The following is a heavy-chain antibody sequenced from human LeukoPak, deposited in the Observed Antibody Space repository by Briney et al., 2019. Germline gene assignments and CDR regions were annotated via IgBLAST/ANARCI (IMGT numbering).Heavy chain of an antibody. V-gene: IGHV3-74*01. CDR3: ARGLVPGFLDY. J-gene: IGHJ4*02. Sequence: PGGSLRLSCAASGFTLSSYSMYWVRQAPGKGLVWVSRINSDESITTSAESEKGRFTISRDNAKNTLYLQMKSLRAEDTAVYYCARGLVPGFLDYWGQGTPVTVSS. CDR1: GFTLSSYS. CDR2: INSDESIT. D-gene: IGHD4-11*01.